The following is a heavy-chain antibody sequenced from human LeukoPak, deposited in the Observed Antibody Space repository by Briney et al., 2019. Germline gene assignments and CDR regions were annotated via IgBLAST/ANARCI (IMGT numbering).Heavy chain of an antibody. D-gene: IGHD3-3*01. Sequence: PSETPSLTCTVSGGSINSYYWSWIRQPPGKGLEWIGYIYYSGSTNYNPSLKSRVTISVDTSKNQFSLKLSSVTAADTAMYYCARQGLRFSLSGFWFDPWGQGTLVTVSS. CDR1: GGSINSYY. CDR2: IYYSGST. CDR3: ARQGLRFSLSGFWFDP. V-gene: IGHV4-59*08. J-gene: IGHJ5*02.